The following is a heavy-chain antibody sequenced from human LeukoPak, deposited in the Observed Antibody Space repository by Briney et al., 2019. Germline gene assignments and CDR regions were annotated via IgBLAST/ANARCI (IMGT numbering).Heavy chain of an antibody. CDR2: INPNSGGT. D-gene: IGHD3-9*01. J-gene: IGHJ4*02. CDR1: GYTFTGYY. V-gene: IGHV1-2*02. Sequence: ASVKVSCKASGYTFTGYYMHWVRQAPGQGLEWMGWINPNSGGTDYAQKFQGRVTITADESTSTAYMELSSLRSEDTAVYYCARAPPHYDILTGYLRGYFDYWGQGTLVTVSS. CDR3: ARAPPHYDILTGYLRGYFDY.